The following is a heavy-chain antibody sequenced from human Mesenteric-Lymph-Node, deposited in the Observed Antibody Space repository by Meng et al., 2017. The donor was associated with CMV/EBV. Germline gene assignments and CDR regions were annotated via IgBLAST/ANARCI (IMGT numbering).Heavy chain of an antibody. Sequence: QVQLRQWGAGLFKPSETLSVTCAVYGGSFSGYYWNWIRQSPEKGLEWIGEINHSGSTTYNPSFTSRIIISVDTSTNQISLNMSSVTAADTAVYYCARGSSYDILTGYFDYWGQGALVTVSS. V-gene: IGHV4-34*01. J-gene: IGHJ4*02. CDR2: INHSGST. D-gene: IGHD3-9*01. CDR3: ARGSSYDILTGYFDY. CDR1: GGSFSGYY.